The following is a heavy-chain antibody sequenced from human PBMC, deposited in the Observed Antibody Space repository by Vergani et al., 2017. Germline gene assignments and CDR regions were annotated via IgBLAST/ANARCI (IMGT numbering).Heavy chain of an antibody. D-gene: IGHD1-7*01. CDR2: IIPILGIA. CDR3: ARALPSITGTTHYYMDV. Sequence: QVQLVQSGAEVKKPGSSVKVSCKASGGTFSSYTISWVRQAPGQGLEWMGRIIPILGIANYAQKFQGRVTITADKSTSTAYMELSSLRSEDTAVYYCARALPSITGTTHYYMDVWGKGTTVTVSS. J-gene: IGHJ6*03. V-gene: IGHV1-69*02. CDR1: GGTFSSYT.